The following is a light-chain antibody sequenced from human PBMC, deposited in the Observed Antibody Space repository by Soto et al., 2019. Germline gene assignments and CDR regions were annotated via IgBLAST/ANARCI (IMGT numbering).Light chain of an antibody. Sequence: QSALTQPASVSGSRGQSITISCTGTSRDLGTSTLVSWYQQYPGRAPNLLSFEVTKRPSGISDRFSGSKSGNTASLTISGLRPEDEADYYCFSYTGISTSPFAFATGTKLTVL. CDR1: SRDLGTSTL. CDR2: EVT. J-gene: IGLJ1*01. V-gene: IGLV2-23*02. CDR3: FSYTGISTSPFA.